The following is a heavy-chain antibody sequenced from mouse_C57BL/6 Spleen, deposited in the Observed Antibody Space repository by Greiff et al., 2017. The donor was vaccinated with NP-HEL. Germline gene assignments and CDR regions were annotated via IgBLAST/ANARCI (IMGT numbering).Heavy chain of an antibody. CDR3: IYGSDMDY. CDR2: IDPEDGDT. CDR1: GFNIKDYY. D-gene: IGHD1-1*01. V-gene: IGHV14-1*01. Sequence: VQLQQSGAELVRPGASVKLSCTASGFNIKDYYMHWVKQRPEQGLEWIGRIDPEDGDTEYAPKFQGKATMTADTSSNPAYLQLSSLTSEDTAVYYCIYGSDMDYWGQGTSVTVSS. J-gene: IGHJ4*01.